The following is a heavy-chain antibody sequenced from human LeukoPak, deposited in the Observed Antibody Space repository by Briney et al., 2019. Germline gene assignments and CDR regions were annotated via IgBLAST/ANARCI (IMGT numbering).Heavy chain of an antibody. CDR2: IYYSGST. CDR1: GGSISSSSYY. V-gene: IGHV4-61*01. CDR3: ARRSKTEAMPSSYYYYYGMDV. D-gene: IGHD2-2*01. J-gene: IGHJ6*02. Sequence: SETLSLTCTVSGGSISSSSYYWSWIRQPPGKGLEWIGYIYYSGSTNYNPSLKSRVTISVDTSKNQFSLKLSSVTAADTAVYYCARRSKTEAMPSSYYYYYGMDVWGQGTTVTVSS.